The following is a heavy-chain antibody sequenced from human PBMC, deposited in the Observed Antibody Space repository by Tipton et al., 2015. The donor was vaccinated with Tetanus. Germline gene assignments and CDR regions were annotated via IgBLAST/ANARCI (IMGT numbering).Heavy chain of an antibody. CDR2: IYPGDFEI. V-gene: IGHV5-51*01. CDR1: GYSFTSYW. Sequence: QLVQSGAEVKKSGESLKISCKASGYSFTSYWIGWVRQMPGKGLEWMGIIYPGDFEIRYSPSFQGQVTISADKSINTAYLQWSSLKASDTAMYYCARHGFGVLGGASYGMDAWGQGTTVTVSS. J-gene: IGHJ6*02. CDR3: ARHGFGVLGGASYGMDA. D-gene: IGHD3-10*01.